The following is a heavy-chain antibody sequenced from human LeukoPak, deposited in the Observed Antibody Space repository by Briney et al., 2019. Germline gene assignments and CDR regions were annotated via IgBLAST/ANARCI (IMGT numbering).Heavy chain of an antibody. CDR2: ISHSESA. V-gene: IGHV4-30-2*01. CDR1: GGSISSGANY. Sequence: TLSLTCTVSGGSISSGANYWSWIRQPPGRGQEWIGYISHSESAYYSPSLESRITISVDRSKNQFSLKLKSVTAADTAIYYCARDGGTTSNPSHDTFAIWGQGTMVAVSS. J-gene: IGHJ3*02. D-gene: IGHD4-11*01. CDR3: ARDGGTTSNPSHDTFAI.